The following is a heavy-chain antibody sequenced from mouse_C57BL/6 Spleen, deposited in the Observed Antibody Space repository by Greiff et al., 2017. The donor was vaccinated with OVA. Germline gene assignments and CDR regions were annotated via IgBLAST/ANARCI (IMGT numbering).Heavy chain of an antibody. V-gene: IGHV1-15*01. D-gene: IGHD1-1*01. CDR2: IDPETGGT. Sequence: QVQLQQSGAELVRPGASVTLSCKASGYTFTDYEMHWVKQTPVHGLEWIGAIDPETGGTAYNQKFKGKAILTADKSSSTAYMELRSLTSEDSAVYYCTGTTVVEGFDVWGTGTTVTVSS. CDR1: GYTFTDYE. J-gene: IGHJ1*03. CDR3: TGTTVVEGFDV.